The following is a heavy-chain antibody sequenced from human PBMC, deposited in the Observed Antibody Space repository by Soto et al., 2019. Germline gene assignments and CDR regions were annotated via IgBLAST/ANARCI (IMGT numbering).Heavy chain of an antibody. D-gene: IGHD2-15*01. CDR1: GFTFSSYS. Sequence: EVQLVESGGGLVKPGGSLRLSCAASGFTFSSYSMNWVRQAPGKGLEWVSSISSSSSYIYYADSVKGRFTISRDNAKNSLYLQMNSLRAEDTAVYYCARVVVVAATLLDYWGQGTLVTVSS. V-gene: IGHV3-21*01. CDR3: ARVVVVAATLLDY. CDR2: ISSSSSYI. J-gene: IGHJ4*02.